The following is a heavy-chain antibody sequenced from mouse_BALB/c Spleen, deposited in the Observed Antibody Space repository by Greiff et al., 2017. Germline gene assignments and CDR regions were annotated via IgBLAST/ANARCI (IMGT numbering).Heavy chain of an antibody. V-gene: IGHV2-2*02. J-gene: IGHJ4*01. CDR2: IWSGGST. CDR3: ARCDGNWRYAMDY. CDR1: GFSLTSYG. D-gene: IGHD2-1*01. Sequence: QVHVKQSGPGLVQPSQSLSITCTVSGFSLTSYGVHWVRQSPGKGLEWLGVIWSGGSTDYNAAFISRLSISKDNSKSQVFFKMNSLQANDTAIYYCARCDGNWRYAMDYWGQGTSVTVSS.